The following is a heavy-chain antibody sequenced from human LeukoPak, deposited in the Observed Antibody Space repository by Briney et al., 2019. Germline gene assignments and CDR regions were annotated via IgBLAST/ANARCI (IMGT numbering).Heavy chain of an antibody. V-gene: IGHV3-9*01. CDR3: AKCDNYDILTGHFDY. D-gene: IGHD3-9*01. J-gene: IGHJ4*02. Sequence: PGGSLRLSCAASGFTFDDYAMHWVGQAPGKGREWVSGISWNSGSIGYAASVKGRFTISRDNAKNSLYLRMNSLRAEDTALYYCAKCDNYDILTGHFDYWGQGTLVTVSS. CDR2: ISWNSGSI. CDR1: GFTFDDYA.